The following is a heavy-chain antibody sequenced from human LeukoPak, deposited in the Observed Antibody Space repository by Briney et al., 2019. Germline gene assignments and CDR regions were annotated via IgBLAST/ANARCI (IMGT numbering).Heavy chain of an antibody. V-gene: IGHV4-59*08. J-gene: IGHJ4*02. D-gene: IGHD3-10*01. CDR1: GGSISSYY. Sequence: PSETLSLTCIVSGGSISSYYWSWIRQPPGKGLEWIGYIYYSGSTNYNPSLKSRVTISVDTSKNQFSLKLSSVTAADTAVYYCARHRISYYYGSGSSLFDYWGQGTLVTVSS. CDR2: IYYSGST. CDR3: ARHRISYYYGSGSSLFDY.